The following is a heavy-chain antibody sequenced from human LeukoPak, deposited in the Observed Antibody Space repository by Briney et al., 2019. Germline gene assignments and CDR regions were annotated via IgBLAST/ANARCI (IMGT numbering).Heavy chain of an antibody. CDR2: ISTSSNYI. CDR3: AREYCRGSTCYLYFDC. Sequence: GGSLRLSCAASGFTFSTYSMNWVRQAPGKGLEWVSFISTSSNYIYHADSVKGRFTTSRDNAKNSLYLQMNSLRAEDTAVYFCAREYCRGSTCYLYFDCWGQGTLVTVSS. V-gene: IGHV3-21*01. D-gene: IGHD2-15*01. CDR1: GFTFSTYS. J-gene: IGHJ4*02.